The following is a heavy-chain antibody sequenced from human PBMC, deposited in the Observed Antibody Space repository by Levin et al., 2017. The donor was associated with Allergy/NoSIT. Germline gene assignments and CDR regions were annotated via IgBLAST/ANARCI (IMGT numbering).Heavy chain of an antibody. J-gene: IGHJ3*02. CDR2: IYPGDSDT. Sequence: HGESLKISCKAYEYTFSSYWIGWVRQLPGKGPEWMGNIYPGDSDTRYSPSFQGQVTISADKSSNIAYLQWSSLKASDTAMYYCARQSWNSATVHDAYDIWGQGTMVHVSS. CDR1: EYTFSSYW. V-gene: IGHV5-51*01. D-gene: IGHD1-7*01. CDR3: ARQSWNSATVHDAYDI.